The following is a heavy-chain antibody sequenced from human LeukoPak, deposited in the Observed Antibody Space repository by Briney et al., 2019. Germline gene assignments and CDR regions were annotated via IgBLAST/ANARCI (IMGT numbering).Heavy chain of an antibody. CDR1: GFTFSSYS. CDR3: ARVPTYYYDSSGYLVPPT. D-gene: IGHD3-22*01. Sequence: PGGSLRLSCAASGFTFSSYSMNWVRQASGKGLEWVSYISSSSSTIYYADSVKGRFTISRDNAKNSLYLQMNSLRAEDTAVYYCARVPTYYYDSSGYLVPPTWGQGTLVTVSS. V-gene: IGHV3-48*01. J-gene: IGHJ5*02. CDR2: ISSSSSTI.